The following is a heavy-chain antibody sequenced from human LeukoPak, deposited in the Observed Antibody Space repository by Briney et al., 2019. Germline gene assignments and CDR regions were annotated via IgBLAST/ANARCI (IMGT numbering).Heavy chain of an antibody. Sequence: PGGSLRLPCAASGFTFSTYSMTWVRQGPGEGLEWVSSIYPSGDSAFYADSVKGRFTISRDNSKNTLYLQMSSLRTEETAIYYCAKDVVPDSGWDLDYWGQGTLVTVSS. CDR2: IYPSGDSA. J-gene: IGHJ4*02. V-gene: IGHV3-23*01. CDR3: AKDVVPDSGWDLDY. D-gene: IGHD6-19*01. CDR1: GFTFSTYS.